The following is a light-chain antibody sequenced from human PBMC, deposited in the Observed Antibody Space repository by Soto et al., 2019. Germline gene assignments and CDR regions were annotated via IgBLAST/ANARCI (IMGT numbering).Light chain of an antibody. Sequence: EIVLTHSPGTLSLSPGERATLSCRASQSVSSSYLAGYQQKPGQATRLLIYGASSRATGIPDRFIGSGSGTDFTLTISRLEPEDFAVYYCQQYGSSPWTFGQGTKVEIK. J-gene: IGKJ1*01. CDR2: GAS. V-gene: IGKV3-20*01. CDR1: QSVSSSY. CDR3: QQYGSSPWT.